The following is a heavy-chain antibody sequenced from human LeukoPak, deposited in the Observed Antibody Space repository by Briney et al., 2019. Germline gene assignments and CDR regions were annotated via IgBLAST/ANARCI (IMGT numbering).Heavy chain of an antibody. CDR1: GYTFTGYY. CDR3: ARAAAGTDFYYYGMDV. CDR2: INPNSGGT. V-gene: IGHV1-2*02. J-gene: IGHJ6*02. Sequence: SVKVSCKASGYTFTGYYMHWVRQAPGQGLEWMGWINPNSGGTNYAQKFQGRVTMTRDTSISTAYMELSRLRSDDTAVYYCARAAAGTDFYYYGMDVWGQGTTVTVSS. D-gene: IGHD6-13*01.